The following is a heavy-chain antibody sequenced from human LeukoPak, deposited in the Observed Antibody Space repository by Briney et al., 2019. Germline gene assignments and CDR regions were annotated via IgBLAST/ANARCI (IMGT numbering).Heavy chain of an antibody. D-gene: IGHD6-19*01. CDR1: GFTFSDYY. V-gene: IGHV3-11*01. CDR2: ISSRGTTT. CDR3: AKESRQWLVLGGVDY. Sequence: GGSLRLSCAASGFTFSDYYMSWIRQTPGKGLEWLSYISSRGTTTFSADSVRGRFTISRDNAKNSLYLQMNSLRVEDTAVYYCAKESRQWLVLGGVDYWGQGTLVTVSS. J-gene: IGHJ4*02.